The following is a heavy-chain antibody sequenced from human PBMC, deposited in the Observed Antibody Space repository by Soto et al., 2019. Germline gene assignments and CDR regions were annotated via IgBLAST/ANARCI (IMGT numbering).Heavy chain of an antibody. D-gene: IGHD3-3*01. Sequence: GGSLRLSCTASGFTFGDYAMSWFRQAPGKGLEWVGFIRSKAYGGTTEYAASVKGRFTISRDDSKSIAYLQMNSLKTEDTAVYYYTTHYDFWSGYLGSRLAFDIWGQGTMVTVSS. CDR1: GFTFGDYA. J-gene: IGHJ3*02. CDR3: TTHYDFWSGYLGSRLAFDI. V-gene: IGHV3-49*03. CDR2: IRSKAYGGTT.